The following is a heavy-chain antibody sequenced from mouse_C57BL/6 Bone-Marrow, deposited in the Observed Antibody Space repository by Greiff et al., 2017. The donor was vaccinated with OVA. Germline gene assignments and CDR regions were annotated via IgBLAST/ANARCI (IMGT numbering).Heavy chain of an antibody. Sequence: LEESGPGLVKPSQSLSLTCSVPGYSITSGYYWNWIRQFPGNKLEWMGYISYDGSNNYNPSLKNRISITRDTSKNQCFLKLNSVTTEDTATYYGAREVGRFAYWGQGTLVTVSA. CDR1: GYSITSGYY. J-gene: IGHJ3*01. V-gene: IGHV3-6*01. D-gene: IGHD1-1*02. CDR2: ISYDGSN. CDR3: AREVGRFAY.